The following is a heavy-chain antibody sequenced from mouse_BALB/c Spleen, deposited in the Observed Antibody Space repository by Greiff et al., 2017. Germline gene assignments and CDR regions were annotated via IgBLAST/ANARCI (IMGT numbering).Heavy chain of an antibody. CDR1: GYTFSSYW. J-gene: IGHJ4*01. V-gene: IGHV1-9*01. D-gene: IGHD3-1*01. CDR2: ILPGSGST. CDR3: ARGHSRRDYYAMDY. Sequence: VQLQQSGAELMKPGASVKISCKATGYTFSSYWIEWVKQRPGHGLEWIGEILPGSGSTNYNEKFKGKATFTADTSSNTAYMQLSSLTSEDSAVYYCARGHSRRDYYAMDYWGEGTSVTVSS.